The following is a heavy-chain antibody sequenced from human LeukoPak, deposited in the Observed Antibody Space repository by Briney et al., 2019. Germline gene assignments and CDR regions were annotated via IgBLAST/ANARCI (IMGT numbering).Heavy chain of an antibody. CDR3: ARGRNSRLRYCSSTSCYTGIDY. V-gene: IGHV1-69*13. D-gene: IGHD2-2*02. J-gene: IGHJ4*02. CDR1: GGTFSSYA. Sequence: SVKVSCKASGGTFSSYAISWVRQAPGQGLEWMGGIIPIFGTANYAQKFQGRVTITADESTSTAYMELSSLRSEDTAVYYCARGRNSRLRYCSSTSCYTGIDYWGQGTLVTVSS. CDR2: IIPIFGTA.